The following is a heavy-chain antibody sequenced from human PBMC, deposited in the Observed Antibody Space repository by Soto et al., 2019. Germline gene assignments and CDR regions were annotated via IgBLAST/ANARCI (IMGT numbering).Heavy chain of an antibody. CDR3: ARGMGRYFDL. J-gene: IGHJ2*01. Sequence: QVPLQESGPGLVKPSETLSLTCTGAGDSISNFYWSWIRQPTGKGLESLGRISARGRTNYNPSLQSRVAMSIDTSKNQFSLRLTSLSAADTAVYFCARGMGRYFDLWGRGTLVTVFS. CDR1: GDSISNFY. D-gene: IGHD2-8*01. CDR2: ISARGRT. V-gene: IGHV4-4*07.